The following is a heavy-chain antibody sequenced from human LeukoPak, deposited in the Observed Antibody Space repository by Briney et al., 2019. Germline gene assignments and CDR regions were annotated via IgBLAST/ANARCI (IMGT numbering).Heavy chain of an antibody. CDR3: AGERYFDWLSHWFDR. V-gene: IGHV6-1*01. CDR2: TYYRSKWYS. D-gene: IGHD3-9*01. J-gene: IGHJ5*02. Sequence: SQTLSLTCAISGDSVSSKSAAWNWIRQSPSRGLEWLGRTYYRSKWYSDYAVSVKSRITINPDTSKNQFSLQLNSVTPEDTAVYYCAGERYFDWLSHWFDRWGQGTLVTVSA. CDR1: GDSVSSKSAA.